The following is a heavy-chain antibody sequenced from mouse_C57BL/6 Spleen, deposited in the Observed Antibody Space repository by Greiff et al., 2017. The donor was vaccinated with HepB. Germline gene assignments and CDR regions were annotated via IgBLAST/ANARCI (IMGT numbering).Heavy chain of an antibody. CDR2: IDPSDSET. D-gene: IGHD2-1*01. V-gene: IGHV1-52*01. CDR3: AVGLRRGYYYGNYGLDAMDY. J-gene: IGHJ4*01. Sequence: QVQLQQPGAELVRPGSSVKLSCKASGYTFTSYWMHWVKQRPIQGLEWIGNIDPSDSETHYNQKFKDKATLTVDKSSSTAYMQLSSLTSEDSAVYYCAVGLRRGYYYGNYGLDAMDYWGQGTSVTVSS. CDR1: GYTFTSYW.